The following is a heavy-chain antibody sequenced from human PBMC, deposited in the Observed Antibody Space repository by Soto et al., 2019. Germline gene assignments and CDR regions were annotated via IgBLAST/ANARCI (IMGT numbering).Heavy chain of an antibody. J-gene: IGHJ4*02. CDR3: ARDRSGWPRDY. V-gene: IGHV3-33*01. CDR2: IWYDGSNK. Sequence: GGSLRLSCAASGFTFSSYGMHWVRQAPGKGLEWVAVIWYDGSNKYYADSVKGRFTISRDNSKNTLYLQMNSLRAEDTAVYYCARDRSGWPRDYWGQGTLVTVSS. CDR1: GFTFSSYG. D-gene: IGHD6-19*01.